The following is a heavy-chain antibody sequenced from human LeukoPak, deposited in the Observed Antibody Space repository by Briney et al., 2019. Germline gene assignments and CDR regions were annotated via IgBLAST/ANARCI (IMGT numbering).Heavy chain of an antibody. Sequence: SETLPLTCAVYGGSFSGYYWSWIRQPPGKGLEWIGSIYYSGSTYYNPSLKSRVTISVDTSKNQFSLKLSSVTAADTAVYYCARGGRGIVVVPAAIRNNWFDPWGQGTLVTVSS. CDR3: ARGGRGIVVVPAAIRNNWFDP. D-gene: IGHD2-2*01. V-gene: IGHV4-34*01. CDR1: GGSFSGYY. CDR2: IYYSGST. J-gene: IGHJ5*02.